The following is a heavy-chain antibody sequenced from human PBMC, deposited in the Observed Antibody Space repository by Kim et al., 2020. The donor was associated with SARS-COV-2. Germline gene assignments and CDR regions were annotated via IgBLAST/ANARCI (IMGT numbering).Heavy chain of an antibody. J-gene: IGHJ4*02. Sequence: GGSLRLSCAASGFTFSSYGMHWVRQAPGKGLEWVAVISYDGSNKYYADSVKGRFTISRDNSKNTLYLQMNSLRAEDTAVYYCAKVYQSHYDYVWGSFGDDYWGQGTLVTVSS. V-gene: IGHV3-30*18. CDR3: AKVYQSHYDYVWGSFGDDY. D-gene: IGHD3-16*01. CDR2: ISYDGSNK. CDR1: GFTFSSYG.